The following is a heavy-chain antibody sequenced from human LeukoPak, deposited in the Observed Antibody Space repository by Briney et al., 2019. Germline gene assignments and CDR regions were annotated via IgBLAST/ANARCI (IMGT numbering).Heavy chain of an antibody. CDR2: IYTSGST. CDR1: GGSISSYY. D-gene: IGHD3-10*01. CDR3: ARDETMVRGVIPLYGMDV. Sequence: SETLSLTCTVSGGSISSYYWSWIRQPAGKGLEWIGRIYTSGSTNYNPSLKSRVTMSVDTSKNQFSLKLSSVTAADTAVYYCARDETMVRGVIPLYGMDVWGQGTTVTVSS. V-gene: IGHV4-4*07. J-gene: IGHJ6*02.